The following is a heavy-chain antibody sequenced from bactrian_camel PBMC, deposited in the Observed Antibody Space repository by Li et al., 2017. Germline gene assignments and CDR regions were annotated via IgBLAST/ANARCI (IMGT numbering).Heavy chain of an antibody. CDR1: GFTTNYNC. D-gene: IGHD3*01. CDR3: ARASSAYGFCRVSMSRNNFRY. J-gene: IGHJ6*01. Sequence: HVQLVESGGGSVQPGGSLTLSCEFSGFTTNYNCLGWFRQRPGNQREGVAAIYSGGKSQYYDNSVKGRFTISRDTAKNTVYLQMNPLKPEDTAMYYCARASSAYGFCRVSMSRNNFRYWGQGTQVTVS. CDR2: IYSGGKSQ. V-gene: IGHV3S54*01.